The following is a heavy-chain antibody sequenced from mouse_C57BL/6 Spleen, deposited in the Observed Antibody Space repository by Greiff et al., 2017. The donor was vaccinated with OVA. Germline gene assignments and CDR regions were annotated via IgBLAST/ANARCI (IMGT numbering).Heavy chain of an antibody. CDR1: GFTFTDYY. Sequence: EVQLQQPGPVLVKPGPSVKISCKASGFTFTDYYMHWVKQSHGQSLEWIGLVYPYNGCTSYNQKFKGKATLTVDTSSSTAYMKLNSLTSEDSAVYDCARDTTVIDTGHFDYWGQGTTLTVSS. J-gene: IGHJ2*01. CDR3: ARDTTVIDTGHFDY. V-gene: IGHV1-36*01. D-gene: IGHD1-1*01. CDR2: VYPYNGCT.